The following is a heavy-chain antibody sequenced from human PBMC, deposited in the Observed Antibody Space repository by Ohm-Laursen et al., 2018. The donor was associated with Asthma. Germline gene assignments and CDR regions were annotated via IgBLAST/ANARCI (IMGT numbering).Heavy chain of an antibody. V-gene: IGHV1-69*01. J-gene: IGHJ6*02. Sequence: GSSVKVSCKASGGTSSSYAISWVRQAPGQGLEWMGGIIPIFGTANYAQKFQGRVTITADESTSTAYMELSSLRSEDTAVYYCASSIMITFGGVIAHTYYYGMDVWGQGTTVTVSS. CDR1: GGTSSSYA. CDR2: IIPIFGTA. D-gene: IGHD3-16*02. CDR3: ASSIMITFGGVIAHTYYYGMDV.